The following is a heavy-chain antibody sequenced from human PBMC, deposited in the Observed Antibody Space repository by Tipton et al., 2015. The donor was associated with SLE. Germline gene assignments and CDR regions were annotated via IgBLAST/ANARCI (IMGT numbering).Heavy chain of an antibody. Sequence: TLSLTCIVSGGSISSSSTYWGWIRQPPGKGLEWIGSLYYSGSTYYNPSLKSRVTISVDTSKNQFSLKLSSVTAADTAVYYCARDSSYGSGSDYWGQGTLVTVSS. V-gene: IGHV4-39*07. J-gene: IGHJ4*02. CDR1: GGSISSSSTY. CDR3: ARDSSYGSGSDY. CDR2: LYYSGST. D-gene: IGHD3-10*01.